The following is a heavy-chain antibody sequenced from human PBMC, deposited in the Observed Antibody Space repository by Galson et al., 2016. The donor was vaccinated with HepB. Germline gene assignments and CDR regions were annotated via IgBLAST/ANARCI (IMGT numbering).Heavy chain of an antibody. V-gene: IGHV4-34*01. CDR1: GGSFSGYY. CDR3: ARAYFAYSYYYIDV. D-gene: IGHD2/OR15-2a*01. Sequence: SETLSLTCTVSGGSFSGYYWTWIRQPPGKGLEWIGEITHSGSTNYNPSLRGRVTISEDTSRNVFSLTLGSVTAADTAVYFCARAYFAYSYYYIDVWGSGTTVSVSS. CDR2: ITHSGST. J-gene: IGHJ6*03.